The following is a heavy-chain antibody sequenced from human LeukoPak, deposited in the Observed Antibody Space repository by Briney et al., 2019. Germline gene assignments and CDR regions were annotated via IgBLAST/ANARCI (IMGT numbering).Heavy chain of an antibody. CDR2: ISVSGAST. CDR1: RLPFRIHA. J-gene: IGHJ4*02. D-gene: IGHD6-19*01. V-gene: IGHV3-23*01. CDR3: AKVNAIYISGCPDH. Sequence: GSLGLSCAPSRLPFRIHAMSWVCHCPPQGLRWVSVISVSGASTYYPGSVKGRFTISRDNSKNTLYLQMNSLRTKDAAVYYRAKVNAIYISGCPDHWGQGTLVTVSS.